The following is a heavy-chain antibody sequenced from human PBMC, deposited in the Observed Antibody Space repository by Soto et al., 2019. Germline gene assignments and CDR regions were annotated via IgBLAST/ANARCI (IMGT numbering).Heavy chain of an antibody. CDR3: AREGFSGRDLPY. V-gene: IGHV1-69*01. Sequence: QVILVQSGPEVKKPGSSVKVSCKASGGTLGSYGISWVRQAPGERLEWMGGIVPMFTTPKYSQKFQGRVTIDAEGSTSSVYMELSSLTSEDTAVYYCAREGFSGRDLPYWGQGTMVTVSS. J-gene: IGHJ4*02. CDR1: GGTLGSYG. CDR2: IVPMFTTP. D-gene: IGHD1-26*01.